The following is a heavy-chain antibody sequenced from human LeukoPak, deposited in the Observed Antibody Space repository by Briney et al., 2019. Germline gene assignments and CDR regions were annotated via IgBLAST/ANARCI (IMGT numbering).Heavy chain of an antibody. J-gene: IGHJ4*02. CDR3: ARVLRRRYWGFCDY. CDR1: GGSFSGYY. V-gene: IGHV4-34*01. CDR2: INHSGST. D-gene: IGHD7-27*01. Sequence: SETLSLTCAVYGGSFSGYYWSWIRQPPGKGLEWIGEINHSGSTNYNPSLKSRVTISVDTSKNQFSLKLSSVTAADTAVYYCARVLRRRYWGFCDYWGQGTLVTVSS.